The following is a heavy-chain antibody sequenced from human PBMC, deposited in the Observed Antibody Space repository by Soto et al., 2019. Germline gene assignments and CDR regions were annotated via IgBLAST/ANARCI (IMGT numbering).Heavy chain of an antibody. D-gene: IGHD3-22*01. J-gene: IGHJ6*02. CDR1: GGTFSSYA. CDR2: IIPIFGTA. V-gene: IGHV1-69*13. CDR3: AREPGYYDSRASYYYGMDV. Sequence: ASVKVSCKASGGTFSSYAISWVRQAPGQGLEWMGGIIPIFGTANYAQKFQGRVTITADESTSTAYMELSSLRSEDTAVYYCAREPGYYDSRASYYYGMDVWGQGTTVTVSS.